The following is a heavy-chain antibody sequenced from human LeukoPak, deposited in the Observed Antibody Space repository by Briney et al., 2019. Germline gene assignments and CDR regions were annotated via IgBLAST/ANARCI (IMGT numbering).Heavy chain of an antibody. J-gene: IGHJ4*02. D-gene: IGHD4-17*01. CDR3: ARAGGRTTVTSPLVDY. Sequence: QAGGSLTLSCAASGFTFSSYAMHWARHAPGKGLEWVAYISYDGSNKYYADSVKGRFTISRDNSKNTLYLQMNSLRAEDTAVYYCARAGGRTTVTSPLVDYWGQGTLVTVSS. CDR1: GFTFSSYA. V-gene: IGHV3-30-3*01. CDR2: ISYDGSNK.